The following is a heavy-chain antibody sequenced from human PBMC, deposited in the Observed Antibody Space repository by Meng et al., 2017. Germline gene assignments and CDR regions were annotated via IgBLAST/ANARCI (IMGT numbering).Heavy chain of an antibody. J-gene: IGHJ4*02. CDR3: ARAIAVAGITIDY. CDR2: IYYSGST. D-gene: IGHD6-19*01. Sequence: QVQLEGSGPGLVRPSETLSLTCTVSGGSVSSGSYYWSWIRQPPGKGLEWIGYIYYSGSTNYNPSLKSRVTISVDTSKNQFSLKLSSVTAADTAVYYCARAIAVAGITIDYWGQGTLVTVSS. V-gene: IGHV4-61*01. CDR1: GGSVSSGSYY.